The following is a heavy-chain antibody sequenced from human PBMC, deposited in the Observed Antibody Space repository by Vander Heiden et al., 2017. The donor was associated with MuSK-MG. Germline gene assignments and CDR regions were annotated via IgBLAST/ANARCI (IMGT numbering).Heavy chain of an antibody. Sequence: VQLLESGGGLVQPGGSLRLSRAASGLTFSSYAMSWVRQAPGKGLEWVSAISGSGGSTYYADSVKGRFTISRDNSKNTLYLQMNSLRAEDTAVYYCAKDQITARGFDYWGQGTLVTVSS. CDR1: GLTFSSYA. V-gene: IGHV3-23*01. CDR3: AKDQITARGFDY. J-gene: IGHJ4*02. CDR2: ISGSGGST. D-gene: IGHD3-16*01.